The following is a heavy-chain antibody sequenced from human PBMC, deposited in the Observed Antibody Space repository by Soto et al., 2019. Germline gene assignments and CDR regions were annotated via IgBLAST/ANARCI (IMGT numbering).Heavy chain of an antibody. CDR2: IPGNSSNL. CDR3: AKGGAVYGLLTHDY. V-gene: IGHV3-23*01. J-gene: IGHJ4*02. D-gene: IGHD3-9*01. Sequence: EVQLLESGGGLEQPGGSLRLSCAASGFTFRDYAMSWVRQATGKELGWVTTIPGNSSNLYYSDSVKGRFAISRDNSKNTLYLQMDSLTAEDTALYYCAKGGAVYGLLTHDYWGQGTLVTVSS. CDR1: GFTFRDYA.